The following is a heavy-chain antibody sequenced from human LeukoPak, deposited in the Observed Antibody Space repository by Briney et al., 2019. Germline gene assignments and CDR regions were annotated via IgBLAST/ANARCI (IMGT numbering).Heavy chain of an antibody. D-gene: IGHD3-3*01. Sequence: PSETLSLACTVSGGSISSYYWSWIRQPPGKGLEWIGYIYYSGSTNYNPSLKSRVTISVDTSKNQFSLKLSSVTAADTAVYYCPRENTILGYMDVWGKGTTVTVSS. V-gene: IGHV4-59*01. CDR1: GGSISSYY. CDR3: PRENTILGYMDV. J-gene: IGHJ6*03. CDR2: IYYSGST.